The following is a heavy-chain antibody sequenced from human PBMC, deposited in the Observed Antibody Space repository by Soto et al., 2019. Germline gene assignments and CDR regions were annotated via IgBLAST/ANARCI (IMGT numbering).Heavy chain of an antibody. J-gene: IGHJ6*03. Sequence: ASVKVSCKASGYTLTSYGISWVRQAPGRGLEWMGWISAYNGNTNYAQKLQGRVTMTTDTSTGTAYMELRSLRSDDTAVYYCATSILVPAARYYYYMDVWGKWTTVTVSS. CDR2: ISAYNGNT. CDR1: GYTLTSYG. V-gene: IGHV1-18*01. D-gene: IGHD2-2*01. CDR3: ATSILVPAARYYYYMDV.